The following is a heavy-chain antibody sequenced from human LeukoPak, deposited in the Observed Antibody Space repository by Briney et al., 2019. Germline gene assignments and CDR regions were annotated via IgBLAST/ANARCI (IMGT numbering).Heavy chain of an antibody. CDR1: DSMSRRFK. CDR3: ARGGYNYGSVFDY. V-gene: IGHV3-48*01. J-gene: IGHJ4*02. Sequence: GGSLRLSCAASDSMSRRFKMNWVRQAPGKGLEWVSYISDDSSTIHYADSVKGRFTISRDNAEDSLYLQMNSLRAEDTAVYYCARGGYNYGSVFDYWGQGTLVTVSS. CDR2: ISDDSSTI. D-gene: IGHD5-18*01.